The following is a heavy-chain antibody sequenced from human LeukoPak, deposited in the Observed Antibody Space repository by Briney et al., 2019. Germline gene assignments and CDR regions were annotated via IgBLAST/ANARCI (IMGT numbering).Heavy chain of an antibody. Sequence: PSETLSLTCTVSGGSISSYYWSWIRQPPGKGLEWIGRIYYSGSTYYNPSLKSRVTISVDTSKNQFSLKLSSVTAADTAVYYCARVIVGATSPKHDAFDIWGQGTMVTVSS. J-gene: IGHJ3*02. V-gene: IGHV4-59*12. CDR1: GGSISSYY. CDR2: IYYSGST. CDR3: ARVIVGATSPKHDAFDI. D-gene: IGHD1-26*01.